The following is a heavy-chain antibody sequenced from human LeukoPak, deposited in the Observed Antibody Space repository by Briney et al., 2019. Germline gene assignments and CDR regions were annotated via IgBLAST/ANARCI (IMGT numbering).Heavy chain of an antibody. CDR3: ARESMIAERPFDY. V-gene: IGHV3-48*04. J-gene: IGHJ4*02. CDR2: ISSSSSTI. D-gene: IGHD3-22*01. CDR1: GFTFNSYS. Sequence: GGSLRLSCAASGFTFNSYSMNWVRQAPGKGLEWVSYISSSSSTIYYADSVKGRFTISRDNAKNSLYLQMNSLRAEDTAVYYCARESMIAERPFDYWGQGTLVTVSS.